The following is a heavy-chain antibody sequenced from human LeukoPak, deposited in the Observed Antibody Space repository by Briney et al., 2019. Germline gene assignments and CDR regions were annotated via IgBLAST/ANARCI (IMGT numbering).Heavy chain of an antibody. CDR3: ARHFGYCSGGSRYSF. V-gene: IGHV5-51*01. D-gene: IGHD2-15*01. CDR1: EYSFTGYW. CDR2: IYPGDSDT. Sequence: GESLKISCKASEYSFTGYWIGWVRQMPGKGLEWMGIIYPGDSDTRYSPSFQGQVIFSVDKSINTASLQWSSRKASDTAMYYCARHFGYCSGGSRYSFWGQGTMVTVSS. J-gene: IGHJ3*01.